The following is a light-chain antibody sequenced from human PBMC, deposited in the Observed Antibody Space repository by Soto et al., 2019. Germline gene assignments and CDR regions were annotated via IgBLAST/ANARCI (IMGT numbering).Light chain of an antibody. CDR2: GAS. V-gene: IGKV3-20*01. Sequence: EIVLTQSPGTLSLSPGERATLSCRASQCVTGSYLAWYQQRPGQAPRLLIYGASSRATGIPDRFSGSGSGTDFTLTISRLEPEDFAVYYCQDYGSSRTFGQGTKVEIK. J-gene: IGKJ1*01. CDR1: QCVTGSY. CDR3: QDYGSSRT.